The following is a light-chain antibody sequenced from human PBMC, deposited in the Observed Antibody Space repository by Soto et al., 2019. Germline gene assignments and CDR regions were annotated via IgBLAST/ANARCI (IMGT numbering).Light chain of an antibody. J-gene: IGKJ1*01. CDR1: QSVSSN. CDR3: QHYNNWPRT. Sequence: EIVMTQSPATLSVSPGERETLSCRASQSVSSNLAWYQQKPGQAPRLVIYVTSTSATGIPARFSGSGSVTEFTLTIFILLSEYFAAYYCQHYNNWPRTFGQGTKVDIK. V-gene: IGKV3-15*01. CDR2: VTS.